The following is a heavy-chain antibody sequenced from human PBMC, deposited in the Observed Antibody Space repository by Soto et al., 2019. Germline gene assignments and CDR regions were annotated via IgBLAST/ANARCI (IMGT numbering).Heavy chain of an antibody. Sequence: SETLCLTCAVYGGSFIGYYWSWIRQPPGKGLEWIGEINHSGSTNYNPSLKSRVTISVDTSKNQFSLKLSSVTAADTAVYYCAREAPFGLRAFDIWGQGTMVTVSS. D-gene: IGHD3-10*01. CDR1: GGSFIGYY. J-gene: IGHJ3*02. CDR2: INHSGST. V-gene: IGHV4-34*01. CDR3: AREAPFGLRAFDI.